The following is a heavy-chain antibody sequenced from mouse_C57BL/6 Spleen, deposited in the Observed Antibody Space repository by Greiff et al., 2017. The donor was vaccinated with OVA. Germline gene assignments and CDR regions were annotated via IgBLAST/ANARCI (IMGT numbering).Heavy chain of an antibody. J-gene: IGHJ3*01. Sequence: VQLQQSGPELVKPGASVKISCKASGYSFTGYYMNWVKQSPEKSLEWIGEINPSTGGTTYNQKFKAKATLTVDKSSSTAYMQLKSLTSEDSAVYYCARNDYGSAAYWGQGTLVTVSA. D-gene: IGHD1-1*01. V-gene: IGHV1-42*01. CDR2: INPSTGGT. CDR3: ARNDYGSAAY. CDR1: GYSFTGYY.